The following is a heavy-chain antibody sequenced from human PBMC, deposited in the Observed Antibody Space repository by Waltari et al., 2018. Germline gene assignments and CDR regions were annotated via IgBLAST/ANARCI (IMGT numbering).Heavy chain of an antibody. D-gene: IGHD3-10*01. CDR1: GGTFSSIA. V-gene: IGHV1-69*12. Sequence: QVQLVQSGPEVTTPRPSLKVSCKASGGTFSSIALGWVRQAPVQGLEWMGGIIPSFGTANYAQKFQGRVTISADEATSTDYMELSSLRSEDTAVYYCASPVIRGVTIPSYYMDVWGKGTTVTVSS. CDR2: IIPSFGTA. CDR3: ASPVIRGVTIPSYYMDV. J-gene: IGHJ6*03.